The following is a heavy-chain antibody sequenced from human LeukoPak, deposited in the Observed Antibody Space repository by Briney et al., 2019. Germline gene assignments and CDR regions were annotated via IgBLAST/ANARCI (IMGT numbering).Heavy chain of an antibody. CDR2: MNPNSGNT. CDR3: VTEGVVVVPAAMPFHY. CDR1: GYTFTSYD. Sequence: GASVKVSCKASGYTFTSYDINWVRQATGQGLEWMGWMNPNSGNTGYAQKFQGRVTMTRNTSISTAYMELSSLRSEDTAVYYCVTEGVVVVPAAMPFHYWGQGPLVT. D-gene: IGHD2-2*01. J-gene: IGHJ4*02. V-gene: IGHV1-8*01.